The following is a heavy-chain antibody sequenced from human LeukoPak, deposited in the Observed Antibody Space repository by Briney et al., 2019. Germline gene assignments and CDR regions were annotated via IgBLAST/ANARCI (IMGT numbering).Heavy chain of an antibody. V-gene: IGHV3-74*01. CDR2: ISRDGSNT. CDR1: EFTFSTYW. Sequence: GGSLRLPCAASEFTFSTYWMHWVRQAPGKGLVWVSRISRDGSNTFYADSVKGRFTISRDNAKNTLYLQMNSLRAEDTGVYYCARAPSEIGGYYPEYFRHWGQGTLVTVSS. D-gene: IGHD3-22*01. CDR3: ARAPSEIGGYYPEYFRH. J-gene: IGHJ1*01.